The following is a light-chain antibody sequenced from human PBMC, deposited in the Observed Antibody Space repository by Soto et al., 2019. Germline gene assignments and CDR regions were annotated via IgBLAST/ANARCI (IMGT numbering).Light chain of an antibody. CDR1: NSNIGSNT. Sequence: QSVLTQQPSASGTPVPRVTITCSGRNSNIGSNTVNWYQQLAGPAPKLLIYDINQLPSGVPGRFSVSKSGTSVPLAIRGLQSEDGADYFCASGDDRLDAVGFGGGTKVTVL. J-gene: IGLJ2*01. CDR3: ASGDDRLDAVG. CDR2: DIN. V-gene: IGLV1-44*01.